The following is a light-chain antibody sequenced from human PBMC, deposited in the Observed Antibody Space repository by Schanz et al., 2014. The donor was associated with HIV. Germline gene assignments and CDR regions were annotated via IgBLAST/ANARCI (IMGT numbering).Light chain of an antibody. CDR1: SSDVGGYNY. CDR2: DVI. CDR3: CSYTSSSTYV. Sequence: QSALTQPASVSGSPGQSITISCTGTSSDVGGYNYVSWYQQHPGKAPKLMIYDVINRPSGVSNRFSGSKSGNTASLTISGLQAEDEADYYCCSYTSSSTYVFRTGTKLTVL. V-gene: IGLV2-14*03. J-gene: IGLJ1*01.